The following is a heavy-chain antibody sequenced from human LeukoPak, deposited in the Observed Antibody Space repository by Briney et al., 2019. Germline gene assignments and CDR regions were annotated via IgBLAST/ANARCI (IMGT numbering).Heavy chain of an antibody. J-gene: IGHJ4*02. D-gene: IGHD6-13*01. V-gene: IGHV3-9*01. Sequence: AGGSLRLSCAASGFTFDDYAMHWVRQAPGKGLEWVSGISWNSGSIGYADSVKGRFTISRDNAKNSLYLQMNSLRAEDTALYYCANLTAASGSDYWGQGTLVTVSS. CDR3: ANLTAASGSDY. CDR2: ISWNSGSI. CDR1: GFTFDDYA.